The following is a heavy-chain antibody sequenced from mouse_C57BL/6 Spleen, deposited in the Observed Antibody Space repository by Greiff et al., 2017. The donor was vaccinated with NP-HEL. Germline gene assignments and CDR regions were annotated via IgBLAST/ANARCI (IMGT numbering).Heavy chain of an antibody. CDR3: ARNYTIYYYGSSYGYFDV. CDR1: GYTFTSYW. J-gene: IGHJ1*03. D-gene: IGHD1-1*01. CDR2: INPSNGGT. V-gene: IGHV1-53*01. Sequence: QVQLQQPGTELVKPGASVKLSCKASGYTFTSYWMHWVKQRPGQGLEWIGNINPSNGGTNYNETFKSKATLTVAKSSSPAYMQLSSLTSECSAFYYCARNYTIYYYGSSYGYFDVWGTGTTVTVSS.